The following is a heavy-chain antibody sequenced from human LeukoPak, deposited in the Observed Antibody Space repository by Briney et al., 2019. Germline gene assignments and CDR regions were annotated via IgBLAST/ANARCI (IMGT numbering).Heavy chain of an antibody. Sequence: SETLSLTCTVSGGSISGSSYFWGWIRQPPGKGLEWIGSIYYTGSTYYNPFLKSRVTISVDTSNNQFSLRLSSVTAADTAVYYCARGRVWFGFFDLWGRGTLLTVSA. CDR1: GGSISGSSYF. V-gene: IGHV4-39*01. D-gene: IGHD3-10*01. CDR2: IYYTGST. CDR3: ARGRVWFGFFDL. J-gene: IGHJ2*01.